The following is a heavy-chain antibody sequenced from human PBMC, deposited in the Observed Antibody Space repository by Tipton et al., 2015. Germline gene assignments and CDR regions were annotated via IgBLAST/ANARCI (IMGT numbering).Heavy chain of an antibody. J-gene: IGHJ5*02. Sequence: PGLVKPSGTLSLTCAASGDSLTRTDWCSWVRQPPGKGLEWIGEIQQSGSTNYNPSLKGRVTISIDKSRNHLYLKLSSVTAADTAVYYCAKGSSYRVDPWGQGTLVTVSS. D-gene: IGHD3-22*01. CDR2: IQQSGST. CDR3: AKGSSYRVDP. CDR1: GDSLTRTDW. V-gene: IGHV4-4*02.